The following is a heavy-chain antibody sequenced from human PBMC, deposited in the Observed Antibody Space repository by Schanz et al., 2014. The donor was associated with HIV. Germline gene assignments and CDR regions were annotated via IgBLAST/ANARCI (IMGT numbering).Heavy chain of an antibody. J-gene: IGHJ4*02. D-gene: IGHD4-17*01. CDR1: GFTFDSYG. Sequence: QVQLVESGGGVVQPGRSLRLSCAASGFTFDSYGLHWVRQAPGKGLEWVAVISYDGTNKKFADSVKGRFTISRDNSKNTLYLQMSRLGAEDTAVYYCARDLHDYGDARTDYWGQGILVTVSS. CDR3: ARDLHDYGDARTDY. CDR2: ISYDGTNK. V-gene: IGHV3-30*03.